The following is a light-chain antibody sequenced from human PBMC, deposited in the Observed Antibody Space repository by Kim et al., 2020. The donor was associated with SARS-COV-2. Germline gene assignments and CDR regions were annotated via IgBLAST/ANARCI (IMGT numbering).Light chain of an antibody. CDR1: QDISRS. J-gene: IGKJ2*01. CDR2: DGL. Sequence: DIQMTQSPSSLSASVGDRVTITCQASQDISRSLNWYQQKSGKAPKFLIYDGLKLEAGVPSRFSGAVSGTNFSFTINTVQTEDFATYYSQLYESLPHTFGQGT. CDR3: QLYESLPHT. V-gene: IGKV1-33*01.